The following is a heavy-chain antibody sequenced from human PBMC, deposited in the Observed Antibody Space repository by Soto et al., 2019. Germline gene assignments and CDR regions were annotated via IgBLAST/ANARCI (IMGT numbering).Heavy chain of an antibody. CDR2: IYSGGST. D-gene: IGHD6-6*01. CDR1: GFTVSSNY. J-gene: IGHJ6*03. Sequence: GGSLRLSCAASGFTVSSNYMSWVRQAPGKGLERVSVIYSGGSTYYADSVKGRFTISRDNSKNTLYLQMNSLRAEDTAVYYCARGSSPYYYYYMDVWGKGTTVTVSS. V-gene: IGHV3-66*01. CDR3: ARGSSPYYYYYMDV.